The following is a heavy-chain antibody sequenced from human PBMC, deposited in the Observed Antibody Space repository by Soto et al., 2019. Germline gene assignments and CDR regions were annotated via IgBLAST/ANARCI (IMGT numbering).Heavy chain of an antibody. CDR3: ARAHDSSGYYMFSIGY. Sequence: QVQLVESGGGVVQPGRSLRLSCAASGFTFRNYAMHWVRQAPGKGLGWVAVISYDGSNKYYADSVKGRFTISRDNSKNTLYLQMNSLRAEDTAVYYCARAHDSSGYYMFSIGYWGQGTLVTVSS. CDR2: ISYDGSNK. V-gene: IGHV3-30-3*01. J-gene: IGHJ4*02. CDR1: GFTFRNYA. D-gene: IGHD3-22*01.